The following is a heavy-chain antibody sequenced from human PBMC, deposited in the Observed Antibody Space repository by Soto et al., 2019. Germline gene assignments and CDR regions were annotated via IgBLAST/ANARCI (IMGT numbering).Heavy chain of an antibody. CDR3: ERANYFERSGPFDY. Sequence: QVQLQESGPGLVKPSQTLSLTCTVSGGSLSSGAYYWSWLRQHPGKGLEWIGYIYYSGSTYYNPSLESRVTLSVDTSRKQFSLKVGSVTAADTAMYYCERANYFERSGPFDYWCPGTLVTVSS. CDR1: GGSLSSGAYY. J-gene: IGHJ4*02. D-gene: IGHD3-22*01. V-gene: IGHV4-31*03. CDR2: IYYSGST.